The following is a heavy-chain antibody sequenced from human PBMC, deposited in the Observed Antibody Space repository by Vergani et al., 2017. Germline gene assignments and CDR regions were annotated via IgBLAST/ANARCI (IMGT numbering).Heavy chain of an antibody. Sequence: QVQLQESGPGLVKPSETLSLTCTVSGGSISSYYWSWIRQPPGKGLEWIGYIYYSGSTNYNHSLKSRVTISVDTSKNQFSMKLSSVTAADTAVYYCARGRGITMVRGVREDYWGQGTLVTVSS. CDR2: IYYSGST. CDR3: ARGRGITMVRGVREDY. D-gene: IGHD3-10*01. V-gene: IGHV4-59*12. CDR1: GGSISSYY. J-gene: IGHJ4*02.